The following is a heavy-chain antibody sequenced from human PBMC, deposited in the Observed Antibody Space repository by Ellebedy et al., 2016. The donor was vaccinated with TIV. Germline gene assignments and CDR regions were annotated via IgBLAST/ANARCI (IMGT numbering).Heavy chain of an antibody. CDR2: IYYSGST. CDR3: ARSSGWDRFDY. Sequence: MPSETLSLTCTVSGGSISSYYWSWIRQPPGKGLEWIGYIYYSGSTNYNPSLKSRVTIAVDTSTKQISLKLSSVTAADTAVYYSARSSGWDRFDYWGQGTLVTVSS. V-gene: IGHV4-59*01. CDR1: GGSISSYY. D-gene: IGHD6-19*01. J-gene: IGHJ4*02.